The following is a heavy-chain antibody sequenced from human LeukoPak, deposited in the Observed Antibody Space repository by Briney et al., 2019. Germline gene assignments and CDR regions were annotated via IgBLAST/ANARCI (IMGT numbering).Heavy chain of an antibody. J-gene: IGHJ4*02. V-gene: IGHV3-30*18. CDR2: ISYDGSNK. CDR3: AKDRGIFDY. CDR1: GFTFSSYG. D-gene: IGHD3-3*02. Sequence: GGSLRLSCAASGFTFSSYGMHWVRQAPGKGLEWVAVISYDGSNKYYADSVKGRFTISRDNSKNTLYLQMNSLRAEDTAVYYCAKDRGIFDYWGQGTLVTVSS.